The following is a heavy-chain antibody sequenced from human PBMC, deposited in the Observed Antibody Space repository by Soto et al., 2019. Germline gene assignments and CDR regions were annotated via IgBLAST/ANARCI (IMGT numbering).Heavy chain of an antibody. D-gene: IGHD6-6*01. Sequence: GVSLRLSCAASGFTCSRYAMSWVFQAQGKGLEWVSGISGSGHRTYYADSVKGRFTISRDNTKNTLYLQMSSLRAEDTAVYHCAKDFRIAARPDFYYGLDVWGQGTTVTVSS. CDR3: AKDFRIAARPDFYYGLDV. CDR2: ISGSGHRT. V-gene: IGHV3-23*01. CDR1: GFTCSRYA. J-gene: IGHJ6*02.